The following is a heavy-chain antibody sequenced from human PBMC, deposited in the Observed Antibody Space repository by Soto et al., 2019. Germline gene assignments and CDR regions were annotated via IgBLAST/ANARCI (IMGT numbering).Heavy chain of an antibody. V-gene: IGHV4-39*01. Sequence: SETLSLTCTVSGGSISSSSYYWGWIRQPPGKGLEWIGSIYYSGSTYYNPSLKSRVTISVDTSKNQFSLKLSSVTAADTAVYYCARHPNSKDYDFWSGYPAAAFDIWGQGTMVTVSS. D-gene: IGHD3-3*01. J-gene: IGHJ3*02. CDR3: ARHPNSKDYDFWSGYPAAAFDI. CDR1: GGSISSSSYY. CDR2: IYYSGST.